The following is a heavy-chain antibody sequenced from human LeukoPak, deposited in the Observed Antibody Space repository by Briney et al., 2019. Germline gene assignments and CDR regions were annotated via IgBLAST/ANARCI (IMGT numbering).Heavy chain of an antibody. V-gene: IGHV1-18*01. J-gene: IGHJ6*02. D-gene: IGHD2-21*02. CDR1: GYTFTSYG. CDR3: ARDSVVVTASDYYYYGMDV. Sequence: ASVKVSCKASGYTFTSYGISWGRQAPGQGLEWMGWISAYNGNTNYAQKLQGRVTMTTDTSTSTAYMELRSLRSDDTAVYYCARDSVVVTASDYYYYGMDVWGQGTTVTVSS. CDR2: ISAYNGNT.